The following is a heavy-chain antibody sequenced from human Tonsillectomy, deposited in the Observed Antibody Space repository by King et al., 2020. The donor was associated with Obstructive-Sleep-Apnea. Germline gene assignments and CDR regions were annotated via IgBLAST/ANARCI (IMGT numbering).Heavy chain of an antibody. D-gene: IGHD5-18*01. Sequence: QLVQSGAEVKKPGSSVKVSCKASGGTFSSYAINWVRQAPGQGLEWMGGIIPIFGTANYAQKFQGRVTITPAASTSTVYMDLSSLRSEDTAVYYCARAGDTSMATSYYYGMDVWGQGTTVTVSS. CDR3: ARAGDTSMATSYYYGMDV. V-gene: IGHV1-69*01. CDR2: IIPIFGTA. J-gene: IGHJ6*02. CDR1: GGTFSSYA.